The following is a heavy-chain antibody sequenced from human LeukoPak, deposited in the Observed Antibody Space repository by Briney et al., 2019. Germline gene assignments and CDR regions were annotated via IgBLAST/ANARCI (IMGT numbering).Heavy chain of an antibody. CDR1: GFTFSSYS. J-gene: IGHJ6*02. CDR3: AKEYYYYYGMDV. CDR2: ISYDGSNK. V-gene: IGHV3-30*18. Sequence: GGSLRLSCAASGFTFSSYSMNWVRQAPGKGLEWVAVISYDGSNKYYADSVKGRFTISRDNSKNTLYLQMNSLRAEDTAVYYCAKEYYYYYGMDVWGQGTTVTVSS.